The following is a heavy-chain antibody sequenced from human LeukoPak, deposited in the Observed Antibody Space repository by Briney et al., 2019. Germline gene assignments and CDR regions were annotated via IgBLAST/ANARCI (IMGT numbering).Heavy chain of an antibody. V-gene: IGHV4-34*01. CDR2: INHSGST. CDR1: GGSFSGYY. D-gene: IGHD2-2*01. J-gene: IGHJ4*02. CDR3: ARQGYCSSTSCYHLDY. Sequence: SETLSLTCAVYGGSFSGYYWSWIRQPPGKGLEWIGEINHSGSTNYNPSLKSRVTISVDTSKNQFSLKLSSVTAADTAVYYCARQGYCSSTSCYHLDYWGQGTLVTVSS.